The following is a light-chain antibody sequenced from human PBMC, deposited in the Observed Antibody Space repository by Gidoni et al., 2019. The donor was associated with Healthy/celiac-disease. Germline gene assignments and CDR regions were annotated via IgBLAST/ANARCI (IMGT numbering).Light chain of an antibody. Sequence: DIVMTPSTDYLDVSLGERATIHCKSSHSVLYSANNKNYLAWYQQKPGQPPKLLIYWASTRESGVPDRFSGSGSGTDFTLTISSLQAEDVAVYYCQQYYSTPPWTFGQGTKVEIK. CDR3: QQYYSTPPWT. CDR1: HSVLYSANNKNY. V-gene: IGKV4-1*01. CDR2: WAS. J-gene: IGKJ1*01.